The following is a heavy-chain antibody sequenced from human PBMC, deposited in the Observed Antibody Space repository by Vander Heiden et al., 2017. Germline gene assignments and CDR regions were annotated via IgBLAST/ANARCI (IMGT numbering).Heavy chain of an antibody. J-gene: IGHJ6*02. CDR2: IYRGDST. CDR3: ARYYDSSGPSPGGMDV. CDR1: GFTVSGNF. Sequence: EVQLVESGGGFIQPGGSLRLSCAASGFTVSGNFMSWVRQAPGKGLEWVSTIYRGDSTYYADSVKGRFTISRDNSKNTLYLQMNSLRAEDTAVYFCARYYDSSGPSPGGMDVWGQGTTVTVSS. D-gene: IGHD3-22*01. V-gene: IGHV3-53*01.